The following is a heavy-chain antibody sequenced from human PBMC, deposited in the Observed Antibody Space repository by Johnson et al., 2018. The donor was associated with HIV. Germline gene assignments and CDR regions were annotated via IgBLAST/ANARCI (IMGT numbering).Heavy chain of an antibody. Sequence: VQLVESGGGVVQPGRSLRLSCAASGATFSSYALHWVRQAPGEGLVYVSAISSNGGSTYYANSVKGSFTISRDNAKNSLYLQMNSLRDEDTAVYYCASSAPGLLPNDAFDIWGQGTMVTVSS. V-gene: IGHV3-64*01. CDR1: GATFSSYA. J-gene: IGHJ3*02. CDR3: ASSAPGLLPNDAFDI. CDR2: ISSNGGST. D-gene: IGHD2-15*01.